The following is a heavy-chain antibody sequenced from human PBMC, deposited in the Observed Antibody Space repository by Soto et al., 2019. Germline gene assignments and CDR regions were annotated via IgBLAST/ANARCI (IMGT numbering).Heavy chain of an antibody. D-gene: IGHD3-22*01. V-gene: IGHV3-23*01. J-gene: IGHJ4*02. Sequence: PVGSLRLSCAASGFTFSSYAMSWVRQAPGKGLEWVSAISGSGGSTYYADSVKGRFTISRDNSKNTLYLQMNSLRAEDTAVYYCAKDGRSSGYYPYFDYWGQGTLVTVSS. CDR3: AKDGRSSGYYPYFDY. CDR1: GFTFSSYA. CDR2: ISGSGGST.